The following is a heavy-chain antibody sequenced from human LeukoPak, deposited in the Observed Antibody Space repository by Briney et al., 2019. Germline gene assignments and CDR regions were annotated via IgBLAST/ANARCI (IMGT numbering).Heavy chain of an antibody. CDR1: GFTFSAYA. CDR2: ISYDGSNK. CDR3: AKDQGGGNSHYFDY. V-gene: IGHV3-30*04. Sequence: GGSLRLSCAASGFTFSAYAMHWFRQAPGKGLEWVAVISYDGSNKYCADSVKGRFTISRDNSKNTLHLQMNSLRAEDTAVYYCAKDQGGGNSHYFDYWGQGTLVTVSS. J-gene: IGHJ4*02. D-gene: IGHD4-23*01.